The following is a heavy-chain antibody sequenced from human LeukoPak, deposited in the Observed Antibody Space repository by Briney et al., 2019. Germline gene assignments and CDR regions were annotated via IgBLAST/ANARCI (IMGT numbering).Heavy chain of an antibody. D-gene: IGHD2-15*01. CDR1: GGSFSGYY. CDR3: ARQLLRYYYYYGMDV. V-gene: IGHV4-34*01. Sequence: PSETLSLTCAVYGGSFSGYYWGWIRQPPGKGLEWIGEINHSGSTNYNPSLKSRVTISVDTSKNQFSLKLSSVTAADTAVYYCARQLLRYYYYYGMDVWGQGTTVTVSS. CDR2: INHSGST. J-gene: IGHJ6*02.